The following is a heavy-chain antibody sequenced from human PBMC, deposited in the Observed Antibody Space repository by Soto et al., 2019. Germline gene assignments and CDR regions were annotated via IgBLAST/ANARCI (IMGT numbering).Heavy chain of an antibody. V-gene: IGHV3-48*01. CDR3: ARDLGSSWYPEYFQH. CDR2: ISSSSSTI. Sequence: EVQLVESGGGLVQPGGSLRLSCAASGFTFSSYSMNWVRQAPGKGLEWVSYISSSSSTIYYADSVKGRFTISRDNAKNSLDLQMNSLRAEDPAVYYCARDLGSSWYPEYFQHWGQGTLVTVSS. J-gene: IGHJ1*01. CDR1: GFTFSSYS. D-gene: IGHD6-13*01.